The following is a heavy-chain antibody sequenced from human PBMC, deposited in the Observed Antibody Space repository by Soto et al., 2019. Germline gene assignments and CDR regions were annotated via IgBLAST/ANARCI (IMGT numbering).Heavy chain of an antibody. CDR3: ARVYTFGGVIVGYFDY. D-gene: IGHD3-16*02. CDR1: GYSISSGYY. J-gene: IGHJ4*02. CDR2: IYHSGST. Sequence: SETLSLTCAVSGYSISSGYYWGWIRQPPGKGLEWIGSIYHSGSTYYNPSLKSRVTISVDTSKNQFSLKLSSVTAADTAVYYCARVYTFGGVIVGYFDYWGQGTLVTVSS. V-gene: IGHV4-38-2*01.